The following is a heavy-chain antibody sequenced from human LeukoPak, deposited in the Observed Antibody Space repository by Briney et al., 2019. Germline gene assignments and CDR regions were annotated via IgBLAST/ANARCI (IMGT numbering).Heavy chain of an antibody. J-gene: IGHJ6*02. CDR2: IIPILNIT. V-gene: IGHV1-69*02. Sequence: GSSVKVSCKASGGTFSSYTISWVRQAPGQGLEWMGRIIPILNITDYAQNFQGRVTLTADKSTSTAYMELSTLRSEDTAVYYCAKDGVVVVATSVYYYYYGMDVWGQETTVTVSS. D-gene: IGHD2-2*01. CDR1: GGTFSSYT. CDR3: AKDGVVVVATSVYYYYYGMDV.